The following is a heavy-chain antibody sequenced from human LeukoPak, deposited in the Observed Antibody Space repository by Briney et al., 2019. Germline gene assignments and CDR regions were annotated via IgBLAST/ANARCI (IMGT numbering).Heavy chain of an antibody. J-gene: IGHJ6*03. D-gene: IGHD3-22*01. Sequence: SETLSLTCTVSGGSISSYYWSWIRQPPGKGLEWIGYIYYSGSTNYNPSLKSRVTISVDTSKNQFSLKLNSVTAADTAVYYCARSSEGRYYYDSSGYSYYYYYMDVWDKGTTVTISS. CDR2: IYYSGST. V-gene: IGHV4-59*01. CDR1: GGSISSYY. CDR3: ARSSEGRYYYDSSGYSYYYYYMDV.